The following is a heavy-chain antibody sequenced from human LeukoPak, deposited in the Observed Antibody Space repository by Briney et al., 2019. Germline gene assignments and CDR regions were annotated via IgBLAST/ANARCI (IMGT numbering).Heavy chain of an antibody. Sequence: GGSLRLSCAASGFTFSTYAMSWVRQAPGKGLEWVSSISSSSSYIYYADSVKGRFTISRDNAKNSLYLQMNSLRAEDMAVYYCAREKTSSWYLRDAFDIWGQGTMVTVSS. V-gene: IGHV3-21*01. CDR2: ISSSSSYI. CDR3: AREKTSSWYLRDAFDI. D-gene: IGHD6-13*01. J-gene: IGHJ3*02. CDR1: GFTFSTYA.